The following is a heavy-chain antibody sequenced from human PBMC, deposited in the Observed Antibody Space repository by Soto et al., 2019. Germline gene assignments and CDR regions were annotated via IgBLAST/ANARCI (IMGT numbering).Heavy chain of an antibody. J-gene: IGHJ4*02. CDR1: GFSFSSYA. D-gene: IGHD4-17*01. CDR3: VKSHAYGDYAYFDY. V-gene: IGHV3-64*05. Sequence: QPGGSLRLSCSASGFSFSSYAMHWVRQAPGKGLECVSAISGHGGSTYYADSVKGRFTISRDNSKNTLYVQMNSLRAEDTAVYYCVKSHAYGDYAYFDYWGQGTLVTVSS. CDR2: ISGHGGST.